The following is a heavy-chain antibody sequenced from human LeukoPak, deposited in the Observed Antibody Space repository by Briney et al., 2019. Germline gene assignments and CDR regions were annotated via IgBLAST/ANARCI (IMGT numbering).Heavy chain of an antibody. Sequence: GGSLRLSCAASGFTFSSYAMSWVRQAPGKGLEWVSAISGSGGSTYYADSVKGRFTISRDNSKNTLYLQMNSLRAEDTAVYYCARGGFSGYYYGHFDYWGQGTLVTVSS. CDR3: ARGGFSGYYYGHFDY. CDR1: GFTFSSYA. CDR2: ISGSGGST. J-gene: IGHJ4*02. D-gene: IGHD3-22*01. V-gene: IGHV3-23*01.